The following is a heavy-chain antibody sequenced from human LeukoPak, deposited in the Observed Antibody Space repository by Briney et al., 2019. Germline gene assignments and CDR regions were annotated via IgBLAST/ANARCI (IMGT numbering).Heavy chain of an antibody. V-gene: IGHV3-23*01. CDR2: ISGSAYST. D-gene: IGHD1-14*01. J-gene: IGHJ4*02. Sequence: PGGSLRLSCAASGFTFSSYAMSWVRQVPGKGLEWVSGISGSAYSTYYADSVQGRFTISRDNSKNTLYLQMNSLRADETAIYYCASRPRADMGPLDYWGQGTLVTVST. CDR3: ASRPRADMGPLDY. CDR1: GFTFSSYA.